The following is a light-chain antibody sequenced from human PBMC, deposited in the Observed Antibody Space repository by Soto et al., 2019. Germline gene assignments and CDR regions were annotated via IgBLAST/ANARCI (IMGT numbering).Light chain of an antibody. CDR3: QQYGSSLYT. Sequence: IVLTQSRGTLSLSPGERATLSCRASQSVSSSYLAWYQQKPGQAPRLLIYGASSRATGIPDRFSGSGSGTDVTLTISRLEPEDFAMYYCQQYGSSLYTFGQGTKLEIK. CDR2: GAS. V-gene: IGKV3-20*01. CDR1: QSVSSSY. J-gene: IGKJ2*01.